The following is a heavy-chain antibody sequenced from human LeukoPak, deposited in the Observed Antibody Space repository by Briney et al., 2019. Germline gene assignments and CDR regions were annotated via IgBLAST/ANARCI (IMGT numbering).Heavy chain of an antibody. CDR1: GFTFSSYS. CDR2: ISSSSSYI. V-gene: IGHV3-21*04. D-gene: IGHD3-22*01. J-gene: IGHJ4*02. Sequence: GGSLRLSCAASGFTFSSYSMNWVRQAPGKGLEWVSSISSSSSYIYYADSVKGRFTISRDNSKNTLYLQMNSLRAEDTAVYYCAKSSGYYIANLYYFDYWGQGTLVTVSS. CDR3: AKSSGYYIANLYYFDY.